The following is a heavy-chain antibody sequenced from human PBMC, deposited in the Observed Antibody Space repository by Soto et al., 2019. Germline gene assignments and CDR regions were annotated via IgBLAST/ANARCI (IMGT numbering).Heavy chain of an antibody. J-gene: IGHJ4*02. CDR2: ISGSGGGT. CDR3: AKGSHSLVVPAARCAL. Sequence: EVQLLESGGGLVQPGGSLRLSCAASGFTFSSYAMSWVRQAPGKGLEWVSAISGSGGGTYYADSVKGRFTISRDNSKNTLYLQVNSLRGQDTAVYYCAKGSHSLVVPAARCALGGQGPLVPVST. D-gene: IGHD2-2*01. CDR1: GFTFSSYA. V-gene: IGHV3-23*01.